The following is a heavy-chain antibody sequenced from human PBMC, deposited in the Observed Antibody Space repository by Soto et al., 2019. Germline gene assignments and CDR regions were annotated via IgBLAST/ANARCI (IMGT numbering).Heavy chain of an antibody. J-gene: IGHJ4*02. D-gene: IGHD4-17*01. Sequence: QVQLQESGPGLVKPSGTLSLTCAVSGGSISSSNWWSWVRQPPGKGLEWIGEIYHSGSTSYNPSLKSRVTISVDKSTNQFALKLSSVTAAATAVCYCAREDYGERGIGYFDYWGQGTVVTVSS. CDR1: GGSISSSNW. CDR2: IYHSGST. CDR3: AREDYGERGIGYFDY. V-gene: IGHV4-4*02.